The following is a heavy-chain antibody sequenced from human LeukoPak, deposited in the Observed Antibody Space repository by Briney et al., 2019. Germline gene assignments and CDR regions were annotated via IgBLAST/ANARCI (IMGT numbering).Heavy chain of an antibody. CDR1: GFTFGDYA. Sequence: GGSLRLSCTAPGFTFGDYAMCWFRQAPGKGLEWVGFIISEAFGGTTEYAASVKGRFTMSRDDSKSIAYLQMNSLKTEDTAVYYCTRDAYMLGKYWGQGTLVTVSS. CDR3: TRDAYMLGKY. D-gene: IGHD3-10*02. V-gene: IGHV3-49*03. J-gene: IGHJ4*02. CDR2: IISEAFGGTT.